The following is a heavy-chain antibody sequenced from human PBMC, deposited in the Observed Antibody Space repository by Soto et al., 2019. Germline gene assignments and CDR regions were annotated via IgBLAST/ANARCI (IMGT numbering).Heavy chain of an antibody. CDR1: GFTFSSYG. D-gene: IGHD6-13*01. CDR2: ISYDGSNK. Sequence: GGSLRLSCAASGFTFSSYGMHWVRQAPGKGLEWVAVISYDGSNKYYADSVKGRFTISRDYSKNTLYLQMNSLRAEDTAVYYCAKDHSIVIPYSSSWYGGSYFDYWGRGTLFTVSS. V-gene: IGHV3-30*18. CDR3: AKDHSIVIPYSSSWYGGSYFDY. J-gene: IGHJ4*02.